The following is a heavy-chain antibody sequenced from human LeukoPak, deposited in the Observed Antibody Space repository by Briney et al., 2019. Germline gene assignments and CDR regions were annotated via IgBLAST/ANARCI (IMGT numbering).Heavy chain of an antibody. CDR2: IIPIFGTA. CDR3: ARDQRDTAIDYYYYYMDV. V-gene: IGHV1-69*05. Sequence: GASVKVFCKASGGTFSSYAISWVRQAPGQGLEWMGGIIPIFGTANYAQKFQGRVTITTDESTSTAYMELSSLRSEDTAVYYCARDQRDTAIDYYYYYMDVWGKGTTVTVSS. J-gene: IGHJ6*03. D-gene: IGHD5-18*01. CDR1: GGTFSSYA.